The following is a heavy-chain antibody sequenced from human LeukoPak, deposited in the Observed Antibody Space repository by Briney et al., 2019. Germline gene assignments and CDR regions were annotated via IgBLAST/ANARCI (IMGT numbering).Heavy chain of an antibody. CDR2: ISSSCSTI. J-gene: IGHJ6*02. D-gene: IGHD2-8*01. Sequence: GGSLRLSCAASGFTFSSYEMNWVRQAPGKGLEWVSYISSSCSTIYYVDSVKGRFTISRDNAKNSLYLQMNSLRAEDTAVYYCARGAPYCTNGVCYYYYGMDVWGQGTTVTVSS. V-gene: IGHV3-48*03. CDR1: GFTFSSYE. CDR3: ARGAPYCTNGVCYYYYGMDV.